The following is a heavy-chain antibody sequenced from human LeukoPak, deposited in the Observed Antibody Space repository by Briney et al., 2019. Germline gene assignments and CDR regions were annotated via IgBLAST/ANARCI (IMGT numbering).Heavy chain of an antibody. D-gene: IGHD3-10*01. CDR1: GYTFTSYG. J-gene: IGHJ3*02. CDR2: ISAYNGNT. CDR3: ARLDYYGSGSYYNVGAFDI. V-gene: IGHV1-18*01. Sequence: ASVKVSCKASGYTFTSYGISWVRQAPGQGLEWMGWISAYNGNTNYAQKLQGRVTMTTDTSTSTAYMELRSLRPDDTAVYYCARLDYYGSGSYYNVGAFDIWGQGTMVTVSS.